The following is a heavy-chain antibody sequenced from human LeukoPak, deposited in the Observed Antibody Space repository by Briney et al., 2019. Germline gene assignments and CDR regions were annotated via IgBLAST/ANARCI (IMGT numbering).Heavy chain of an antibody. CDR3: ASGVEMATIDI. CDR1: GGSISSSSYY. J-gene: IGHJ3*02. Sequence: SETLSLTCTVSGGSISSSSYYWGWIRQPPGKELEWIGSIYYSGSTYYNPSIKRRVTISVDTSKNQFSLKLSSVTAADTAVYYCASGVEMATIDIWGQGTMVTVSS. CDR2: IYYSGST. V-gene: IGHV4-39*07. D-gene: IGHD5-24*01.